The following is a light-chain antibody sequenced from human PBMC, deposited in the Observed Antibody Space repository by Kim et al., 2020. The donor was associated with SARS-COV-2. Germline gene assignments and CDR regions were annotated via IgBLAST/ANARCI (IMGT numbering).Light chain of an antibody. CDR2: KDT. V-gene: IGLV3-25*03. CDR3: QSVDSSGTYVV. CDR1: ALPKQY. Sequence: SYELTQPPSVSVSPGQTARITCSGDALPKQYVYXYQQNPGQAPVLVIYKDTERPSGIPERFSGSSSGTTVTLTISGVQAEDEADYYCQSVDSSGTYVVFG. J-gene: IGLJ2*01.